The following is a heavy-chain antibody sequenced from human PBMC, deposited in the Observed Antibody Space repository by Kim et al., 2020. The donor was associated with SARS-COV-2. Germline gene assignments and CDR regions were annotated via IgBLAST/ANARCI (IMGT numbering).Heavy chain of an antibody. CDR3: ARVLSGTTVTTSADYYYYYGIDV. V-gene: IGHV1-18*04. CDR2: ISAYNGNT. J-gene: IGHJ6*02. CDR1: GYTFTSYG. D-gene: IGHD4-17*01. Sequence: ASVKVSCKASGYTFTSYGISWVRQAPGQGLEWMGWISAYNGNTNYAQKLQGRVTMTTDTSTSTAYMELRSLRSDDTAVYYCARVLSGTTVTTSADYYYYYGIDVWGQGTTVTVSS.